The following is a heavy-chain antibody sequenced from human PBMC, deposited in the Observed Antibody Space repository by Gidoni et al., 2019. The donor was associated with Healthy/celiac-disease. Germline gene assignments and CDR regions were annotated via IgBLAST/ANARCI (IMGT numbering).Heavy chain of an antibody. CDR1: GFSLSTSGVG. CDR2: IYWNDDK. J-gene: IGHJ5*02. CDR3: AHSRYDILTGINWFDP. Sequence: QITLKESGPTLVKPTQTLTLTCTFSGFSLSTSGVGVGWIRQPPGKALEWLALIYWNDDKRYSPSLKSRLTITKDTSKNQVVLTMTNMDPVDTATYYCAHSRYDILTGINWFDPWGQGTLVTVSS. D-gene: IGHD3-9*01. V-gene: IGHV2-5*01.